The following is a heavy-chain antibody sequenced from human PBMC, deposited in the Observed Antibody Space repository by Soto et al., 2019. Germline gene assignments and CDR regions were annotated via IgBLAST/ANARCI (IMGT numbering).Heavy chain of an antibody. D-gene: IGHD1-26*01. CDR2: TFYRSKWYY. V-gene: IGHV6-1*01. Sequence: PSQTLSLTCAISGDSVSSTSAAWNWIRQSPSRGLEWLGRTFYRSKWYYDYAVSVKSRITINPDTSKNQFSLQLNSVTPEDTAAYYCSRRLKLGADYYGMDVWGQGTTVTVSS. CDR3: SRRLKLGADYYGMDV. J-gene: IGHJ6*02. CDR1: GDSVSSTSAA.